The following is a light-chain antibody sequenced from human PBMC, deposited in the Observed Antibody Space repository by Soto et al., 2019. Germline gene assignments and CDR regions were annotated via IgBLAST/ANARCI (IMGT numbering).Light chain of an antibody. J-gene: IGLJ7*01. CDR2: SDT. CDR3: QVWDSPTDHAV. CDR1: NFGSKS. V-gene: IGLV3-21*04. Sequence: SYELTQPPSVSVAPGKTARISCEGDNFGSKSVHWYQQKPGQAPVLVIYSDTDRPSGIPERFSDSNSGNAATLTISRVEAGDEADYYCQVWDSPTDHAVFGGGTQLTVL.